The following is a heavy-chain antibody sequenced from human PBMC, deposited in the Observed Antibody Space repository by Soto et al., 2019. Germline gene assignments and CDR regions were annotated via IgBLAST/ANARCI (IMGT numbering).Heavy chain of an antibody. CDR2: IYPGDSNT. CDR1: GYSFTSYC. CDR3: ARHAYDFWSGHPNPRYYYGMDV. Sequence: GESLNISCEGSGYSFTSYCIGWVRQMPGKGLEWMGIIYPGDSNTRYSPSLQGQVTISVDKSISTAYLQWSSLKATDTAMYYCARHAYDFWSGHPNPRYYYGMDVWGQGTTVTVSS. V-gene: IGHV5-51*01. D-gene: IGHD3-3*01. J-gene: IGHJ6*02.